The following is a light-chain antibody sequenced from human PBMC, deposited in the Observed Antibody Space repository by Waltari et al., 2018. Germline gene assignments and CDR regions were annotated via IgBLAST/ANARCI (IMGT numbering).Light chain of an antibody. CDR2: VNS. J-gene: IGLJ2*01. V-gene: IGLV1-40*01. CDR1: SSNIGAGYD. Sequence: QSVLTQPPSVSGAPGQRVTISCTGSSSNIGAGYDVHWYQQLPGTAPKLPIYVNSNRPSGVPDRFSGSKSGTSASLAITGLQAEDEADYYCQSYDSSLSGSYVVFGGGTKLTVL. CDR3: QSYDSSLSGSYVV.